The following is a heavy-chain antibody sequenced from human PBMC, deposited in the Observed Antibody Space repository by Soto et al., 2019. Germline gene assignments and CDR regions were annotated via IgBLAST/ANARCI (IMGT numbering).Heavy chain of an antibody. CDR1: GYTFTSYG. Sequence: ASVKVSCKASGYTFTSYGISWVRQAPGQGLEWMGWISAYNGNTNYAQKLQGRVTMTTDTSTSTAYMELRSLRAEDTAVYYCARDRTAAAGIRWVYYYYYGMDVWGQGTTVTVSS. J-gene: IGHJ6*02. V-gene: IGHV1-18*01. CDR3: ARDRTAAAGIRWVYYYYYGMDV. CDR2: ISAYNGNT. D-gene: IGHD6-13*01.